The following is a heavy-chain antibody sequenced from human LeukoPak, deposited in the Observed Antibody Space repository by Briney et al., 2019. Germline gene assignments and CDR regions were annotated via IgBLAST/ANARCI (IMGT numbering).Heavy chain of an antibody. D-gene: IGHD1-26*01. V-gene: IGHV1-69*05. CDR2: IIPIFGTA. Sequence: ASVKVSCKASGGTFSSYAISCVRQAPGQGLEWMGGIIPIFGTANYAQNFQGRVTITTDESTSTAYMELSSLRTEDTAVYYCASFSSVGAPGWFDPWGQGTLVTVSS. CDR1: GGTFSSYA. J-gene: IGHJ5*02. CDR3: ASFSSVGAPGWFDP.